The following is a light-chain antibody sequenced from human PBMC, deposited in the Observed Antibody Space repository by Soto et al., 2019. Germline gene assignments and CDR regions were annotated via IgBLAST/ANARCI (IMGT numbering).Light chain of an antibody. CDR3: QQYNNWLT. CDR1: QSVSSY. CDR2: GAS. Sequence: EIVLTQSPATLSLSPGERATLSCRASQSVSSYLAWYQQKPGRAPRLLIYGASTRATGIPARFSGSGSGTEFTLTISSLQSEDFAVYYCQQYNNWLTFGGGTKVDIK. V-gene: IGKV3-15*01. J-gene: IGKJ4*01.